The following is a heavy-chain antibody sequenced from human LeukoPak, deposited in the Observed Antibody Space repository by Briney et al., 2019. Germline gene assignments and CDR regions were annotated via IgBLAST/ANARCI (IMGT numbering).Heavy chain of an antibody. Sequence: GGSLRLSCAASGFTFSSYSMNWVRQAPGKGLEWVSYISSSSSTIYYADSVKGRFTISRDNAKNSLYLQMNSLRAEDTAVYYCARDGYPGIGAGPNLFDPWGQGTLVTVSS. CDR1: GFTFSSYS. V-gene: IGHV3-48*04. CDR3: ARDGYPGIGAGPNLFDP. D-gene: IGHD6-13*01. J-gene: IGHJ5*02. CDR2: ISSSSSTI.